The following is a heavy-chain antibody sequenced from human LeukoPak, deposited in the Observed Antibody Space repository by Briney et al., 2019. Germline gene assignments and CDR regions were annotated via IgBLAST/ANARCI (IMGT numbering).Heavy chain of an antibody. CDR3: ARIPAIYYYYMDV. Sequence: GGSLRLSCAASGFTFSNYWMSWVRQAPGKGLEWVANIKQDGSVKYYVDSMKGRFTISRDNAKNLLYLQMNSLRAEDTAVYYCARIPAIYYYYMDVWGKGTTVTVSS. D-gene: IGHD2-2*01. CDR2: IKQDGSVK. J-gene: IGHJ6*03. CDR1: GFTFSNYW. V-gene: IGHV3-7*01.